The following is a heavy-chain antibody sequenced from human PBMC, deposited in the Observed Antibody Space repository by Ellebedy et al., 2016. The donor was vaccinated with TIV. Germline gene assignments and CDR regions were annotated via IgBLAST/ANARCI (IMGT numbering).Heavy chain of an antibody. J-gene: IGHJ4*02. Sequence: SETLSLXXAVYGESFSGHYWSWIRQSSGKGLEWIGEISHTGSPNYNPSFKSRVVMSVDTSKNQFSLELTSVTAADTAAYYCARRTSGGIDYWGQGMLVTVSS. CDR2: ISHTGSP. V-gene: IGHV4-34*01. CDR3: ARRTSGGIDY. D-gene: IGHD3/OR15-3a*01. CDR1: GESFSGHY.